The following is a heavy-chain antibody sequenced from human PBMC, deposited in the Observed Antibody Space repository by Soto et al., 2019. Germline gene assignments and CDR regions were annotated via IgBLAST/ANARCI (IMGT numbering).Heavy chain of an antibody. D-gene: IGHD2-15*01. Sequence: QVQLQESGPGLVKPSETLSLTCTVSGGSVSSGNYYWSWIRQPPGKGLEWIGFIYYTGSTSYHPSLQGRVTISRDTAKNQSSLKLTSVTAADPAGYYWAGALYCSGGSCSFDPWAQGTLVTVSS. CDR3: AGALYCSGGSCSFDP. CDR2: IYYTGST. CDR1: GGSVSSGNYY. J-gene: IGHJ5*02. V-gene: IGHV4-61*01.